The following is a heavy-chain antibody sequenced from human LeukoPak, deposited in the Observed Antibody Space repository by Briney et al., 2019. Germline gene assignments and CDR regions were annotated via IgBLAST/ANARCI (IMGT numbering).Heavy chain of an antibody. D-gene: IGHD1-14*01. J-gene: IGHJ6*03. Sequence: SETLSLTCAAYGGSFSGYYWSWIRQPPGKGLEWIGEINHSGSTNYNPSLKSRVTISVDTSKNQFSLKLSSVTAADTAVYYCARGSRSEYYYMDVWGKGTTVTVSS. CDR2: INHSGST. V-gene: IGHV4-34*01. CDR3: ARGSRSEYYYMDV. CDR1: GGSFSGYY.